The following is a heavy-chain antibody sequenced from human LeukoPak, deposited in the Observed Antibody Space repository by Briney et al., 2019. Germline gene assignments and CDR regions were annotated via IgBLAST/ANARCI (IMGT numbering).Heavy chain of an antibody. V-gene: IGHV3-64*01. CDR2: ISSNGGST. D-gene: IGHD3-16*01. CDR1: GFTFSNYA. J-gene: IGHJ3*02. CDR3: ARETRRGDAFDI. Sequence: GGSLRLSCAASGFTFSNYAMHWVGQARGKGLEYVSAISSNGGSTYYANSVKGRFTISRDKSKHTVYLKMGSLRAEAMAVYYCARETRRGDAFDIWGQGTMVTVSS.